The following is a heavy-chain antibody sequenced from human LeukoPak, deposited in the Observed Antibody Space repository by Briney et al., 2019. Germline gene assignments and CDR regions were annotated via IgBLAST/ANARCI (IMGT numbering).Heavy chain of an antibody. V-gene: IGHV3-11*01. CDR3: ARDKQWLVLHFDY. D-gene: IGHD6-19*01. J-gene: IGHJ4*02. Sequence: GGSLRLSCAASGFTFSDYYMSWIRQAPGKGLEWVSYISSSGSTIYYADSVKGRFTISRDNAKNSLYLQMNRLRAEDTAVYYCARDKQWLVLHFDYWGQGTLVTVSS. CDR2: ISSSGSTI. CDR1: GFTFSDYY.